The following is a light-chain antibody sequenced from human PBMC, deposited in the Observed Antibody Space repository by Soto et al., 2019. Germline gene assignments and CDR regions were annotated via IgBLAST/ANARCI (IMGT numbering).Light chain of an antibody. CDR1: SSDVGGYNH. CDR3: SSYTSSTTWV. V-gene: IGLV2-14*01. J-gene: IGLJ3*02. CDR2: EVT. Sequence: QSVLTQPASVSVSPGQSITISCTGTSSDVGGYNHVSWFQQHPGKAPKLMIYEVTNRPSGVSNRFSGSKSGNTASLSISGLQAEDEADYFCSSYTSSTTWVFGGGTKVTVL.